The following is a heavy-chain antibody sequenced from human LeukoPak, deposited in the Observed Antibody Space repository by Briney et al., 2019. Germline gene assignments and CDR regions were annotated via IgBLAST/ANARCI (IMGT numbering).Heavy chain of an antibody. D-gene: IGHD6-25*01. Sequence: SETLSLTCDVSGGSVTSTNWWTRFRQPPGKGLEWIGEVHLDGRTNYNPSLKSRLVMSADLPENHISLKLTSVTAADTAVYHCAREGGFYRPLDYSGQGTLVTVSS. J-gene: IGHJ4*02. CDR1: GGSVTSTNW. V-gene: IGHV4-4*02. CDR3: AREGGFYRPLDY. CDR2: VHLDGRT.